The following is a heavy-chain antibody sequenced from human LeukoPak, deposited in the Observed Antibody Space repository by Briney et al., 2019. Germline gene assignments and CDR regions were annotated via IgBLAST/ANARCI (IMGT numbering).Heavy chain of an antibody. V-gene: IGHV3-7*01. CDR3: ASLGGTVTMVDYYFDY. CDR2: INQDGSEK. J-gene: IGHJ4*02. D-gene: IGHD4-17*01. CDR1: GFTFSNYW. Sequence: GGSLRLSCAVSGFTFSNYWMSWVRQAPGKGLEWVANINQDGSEKYYVDSVKGRFTISRDNAKNSLYLQMNSLSAEDTAVYYCASLGGTVTMVDYYFDYWGQGTLVTVSS.